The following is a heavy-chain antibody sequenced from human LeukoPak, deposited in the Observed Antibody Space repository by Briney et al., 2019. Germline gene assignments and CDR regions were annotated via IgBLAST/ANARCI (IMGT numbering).Heavy chain of an antibody. V-gene: IGHV1-2*02. CDR2: INPNSGGT. CDR1: GYTFTGYY. CDR3: ARGQVVTTGWFDP. D-gene: IGHD3-22*01. Sequence: ASVKVSCKASGYTFTGYYMHWVRQAPGQGLEWMGWINPNSGGTNYAQKFQGRVTMTRDTSISTAYMELSRLRSDDTAVYYCARGQVVTTGWFDPWGRGTLVTVSS. J-gene: IGHJ5*02.